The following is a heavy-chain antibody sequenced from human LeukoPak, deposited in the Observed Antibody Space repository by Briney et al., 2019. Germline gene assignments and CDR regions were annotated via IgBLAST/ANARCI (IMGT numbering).Heavy chain of an antibody. CDR2: ISGSGGST. J-gene: IGHJ5*02. V-gene: IGHV3-23*01. CDR1: GFTFSSYA. D-gene: IGHD3-22*01. CDR3: AKAITYYYDSSGLAP. Sequence: PGGSLRLSCAASGFTFSSYAMSWVSQAPGKGLEWVSAISGSGGSTYYADSVKGRFTISRDNSKNTLYLQMNSLRAEDTAVYYCAKAITYYYDSSGLAPWGQGTLVTASS.